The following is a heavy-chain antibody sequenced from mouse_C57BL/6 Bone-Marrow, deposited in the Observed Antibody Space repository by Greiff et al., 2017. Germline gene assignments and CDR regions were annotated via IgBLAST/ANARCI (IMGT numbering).Heavy chain of an antibody. J-gene: IGHJ3*01. D-gene: IGHD1-1*01. CDR2: ISYDGSN. CDR1: GYSITSGYY. V-gene: IGHV3-6*01. Sequence: EVKLQESGPGLVKPSQSLSLTCSVTGYSITSGYYWNWIRQFPGNKLEWMGYISYDGSNNYNPSLKNRISITRDTSKNQFFLKLNSVTTEDTATYYCAREEDYYGSSYGCAYWGQGTLVTVSA. CDR3: AREEDYYGSSYGCAY.